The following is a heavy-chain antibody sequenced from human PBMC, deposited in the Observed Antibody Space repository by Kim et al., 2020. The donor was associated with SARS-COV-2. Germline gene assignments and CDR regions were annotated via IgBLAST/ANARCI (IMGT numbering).Heavy chain of an antibody. CDR2: INHSGST. D-gene: IGHD5-12*01. J-gene: IGHJ4*02. CDR3: ARAPTAFPMAPKFDY. Sequence: SETLSLTCAVYGGSFSGYYWSWIRQPPGQGLEWIGEINHSGSTNYNPSLKRRVTISVDTSKNQFSLKLSSVTAADTAVYYCARAPTAFPMAPKFDYWGQGTLVTVSS. V-gene: IGHV4-34*01. CDR1: GGSFSGYY.